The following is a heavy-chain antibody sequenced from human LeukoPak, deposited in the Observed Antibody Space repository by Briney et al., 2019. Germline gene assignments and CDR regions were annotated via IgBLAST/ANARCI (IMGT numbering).Heavy chain of an antibody. J-gene: IGHJ4*02. CDR2: ISSSSSTI. V-gene: IGHV3-48*01. Sequence: GGSLRLSCAASGFTFSSYGMSWVRQAPGKGLEWVSYISSSSSTIYYADSVKGRFTISRDNAKNSLYLQMNSLRAEDTAVYYCAREAGYYDSSGYYLVWGQGTLVTVSS. CDR1: GFTFSSYG. D-gene: IGHD3-22*01. CDR3: AREAGYYDSSGYYLV.